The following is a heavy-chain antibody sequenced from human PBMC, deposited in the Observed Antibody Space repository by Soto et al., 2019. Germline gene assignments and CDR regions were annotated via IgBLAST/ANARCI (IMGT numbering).Heavy chain of an antibody. CDR1: GGPISGYY. V-gene: IGHV4-59*01. Sequence: ETLSLTCTVSGGPISGYYWSWVRQPPGKGLEWIGYIHYSGSTKYNPPLKSRVTMSVDTSKNQFSLSLISLTAADTAVYYCARYTDTYYSYWGQGTPVTVSS. J-gene: IGHJ4*02. CDR3: ARYTDTYYSY. D-gene: IGHD1-26*01. CDR2: IHYSGST.